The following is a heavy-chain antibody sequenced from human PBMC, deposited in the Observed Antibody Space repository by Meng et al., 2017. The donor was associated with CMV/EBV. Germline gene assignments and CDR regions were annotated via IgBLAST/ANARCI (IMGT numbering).Heavy chain of an antibody. CDR3: ARDSAVRYSSSWYPIRY. CDR2: ISYDGSNK. D-gene: IGHD6-13*01. V-gene: IGHV3-30*04. J-gene: IGHJ4*02. Sequence: GESLKISCAASGFTFSSYAMHWVRQAPGKGLEWVAVISYDGSNKYYADSVKGRFTISRDNSKNTLYLQMNSLRSDDTAVYYCARDSAVRYSSSWYPIRYWGQGTLVTVSS. CDR1: GFTFSSYA.